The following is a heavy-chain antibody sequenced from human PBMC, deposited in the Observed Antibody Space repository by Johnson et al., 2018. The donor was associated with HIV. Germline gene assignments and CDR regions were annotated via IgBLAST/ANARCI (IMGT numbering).Heavy chain of an antibody. CDR2: ISYDGSNK. J-gene: IGHJ3*02. Sequence: QVQLVESGGGVVQPGRSLRLSCAASGFTFSSYGMHWVRQAPGKGLEWVAVISYDGSNKYYADSVKGRFTISRDNSKNTLYLQMNSLRVEDMAVYYCARENMNWEGFDMWGQGTMVTVSS. V-gene: IGHV3-30*03. CDR3: ARENMNWEGFDM. D-gene: IGHD7-27*01. CDR1: GFTFSSYG.